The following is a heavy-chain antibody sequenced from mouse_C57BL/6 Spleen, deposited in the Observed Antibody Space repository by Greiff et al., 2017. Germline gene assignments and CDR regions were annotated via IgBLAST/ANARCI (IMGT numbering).Heavy chain of an antibody. CDR1: GFNIKDDY. CDR3: TTKDSSGYWFAY. Sequence: EVKLVESGAELVRPGASVKLSCTASGFNIKDDYMHWVKQRPEQGLEWIGWIDPENGATEYASKFQGKATITADTSSNTAYLQLSSLTSEDTAVYYCTTKDSSGYWFAYWGQGTLVTVSA. CDR2: IDPENGAT. D-gene: IGHD3-2*02. V-gene: IGHV14-4*01. J-gene: IGHJ3*01.